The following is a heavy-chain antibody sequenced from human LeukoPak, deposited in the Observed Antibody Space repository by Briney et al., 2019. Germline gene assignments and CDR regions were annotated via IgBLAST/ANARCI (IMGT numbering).Heavy chain of an antibody. CDR1: GYTFTSYD. V-gene: IGHV1-8*01. CDR3: ARGQGEDENYYFDY. CDR2: MNPNSGNT. Sequence: ASVKVSRKASGYTFTSYDINWVRQATGQGLEWMGWMNPNSGNTGYAQKFQGRVTMTRNTSISTAYMELSSLRSEDTAVYYCARGQGEDENYYFDYWGQGTLVTVSS. J-gene: IGHJ4*02. D-gene: IGHD1-26*01.